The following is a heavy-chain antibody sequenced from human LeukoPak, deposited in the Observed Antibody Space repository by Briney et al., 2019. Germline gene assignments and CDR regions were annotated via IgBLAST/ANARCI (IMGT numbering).Heavy chain of an antibody. Sequence: SETLSLTCTVSGGSISSYYWSWIRQPPGKGLEWIGNIFYSGSTYYSPSLKCRVTISLDTSRNQFSLKLNSVTAADTAVYYCAKSNGYGLVDIWGQGTMVTVSS. CDR3: AKSNGYGLVDI. CDR2: IFYSGST. V-gene: IGHV4-59*12. J-gene: IGHJ3*02. D-gene: IGHD3-10*01. CDR1: GGSISSYY.